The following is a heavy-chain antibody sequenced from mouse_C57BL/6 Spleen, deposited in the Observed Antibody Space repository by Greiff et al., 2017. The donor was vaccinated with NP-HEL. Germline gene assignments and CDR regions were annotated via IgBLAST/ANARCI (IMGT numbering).Heavy chain of an antibody. Sequence: VQLQQSGPELVKPGASVKISCKASGYTFTDYYMNWVKQSHGKSLEWIGDINPNNGGTSYNQKFKGKATLTVDKSSSTAYMELRSLTSEDSAVYYCAREGVDGYFLDYWGQGTTLTVSS. V-gene: IGHV1-26*01. CDR3: AREGVDGYFLDY. D-gene: IGHD2-3*01. CDR2: INPNNGGT. J-gene: IGHJ2*01. CDR1: GYTFTDYY.